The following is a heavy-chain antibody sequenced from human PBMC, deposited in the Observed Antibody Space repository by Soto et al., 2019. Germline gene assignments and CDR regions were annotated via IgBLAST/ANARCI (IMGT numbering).Heavy chain of an antibody. CDR2: INHSGST. Sequence: QVHLQQWGAGLLKPSETLSLTCAVYGGTFSGYYWSWIRQPPGKGLEWIGEINHSGSTNYNPSLKSRVTISMDTSKNQFSLKLSSVIAADTAVYYCASTAGILLWFGELRYYFDFWGQGTLVTV. V-gene: IGHV4-34*01. J-gene: IGHJ4*02. CDR1: GGTFSGYY. D-gene: IGHD3-10*01. CDR3: ASTAGILLWFGELRYYFDF.